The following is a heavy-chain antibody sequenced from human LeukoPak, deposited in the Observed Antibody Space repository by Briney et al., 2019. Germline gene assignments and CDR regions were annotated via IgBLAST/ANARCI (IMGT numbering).Heavy chain of an antibody. CDR1: GFTFSSFG. CDR2: ISSGAGST. J-gene: IGHJ4*01. CDR3: AKDRLRFCTGGNCYSPVDY. Sequence: GGSLRLSCAASGFTFSSFGMSWVRQAPGKGLEWVSSISSGAGSTYYADSVKGRFTISRDNSKNSLYLQMTSLRADDTAVYYCAKDRLRFCTGGNCYSPVDYWGQGILVTVSS. D-gene: IGHD2-15*01. V-gene: IGHV3-23*01.